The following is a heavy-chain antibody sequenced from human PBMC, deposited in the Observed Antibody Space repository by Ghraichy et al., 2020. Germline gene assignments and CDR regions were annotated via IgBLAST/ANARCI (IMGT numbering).Heavy chain of an antibody. CDR1: GFTFSSYA. J-gene: IGHJ2*01. Sequence: GGSLRLSCAASGFTFSSYAMSWVRQAPGKGLEWVSAISGSGGSTYYADSVKGRFTISRDNSKNTLYLQMNSLRAEDTAVYYCAKLVYCSSTSCYFWYFDLWVRGTLVTVPS. CDR3: AKLVYCSSTSCYFWYFDL. V-gene: IGHV3-23*01. CDR2: ISGSGGST. D-gene: IGHD2-2*01.